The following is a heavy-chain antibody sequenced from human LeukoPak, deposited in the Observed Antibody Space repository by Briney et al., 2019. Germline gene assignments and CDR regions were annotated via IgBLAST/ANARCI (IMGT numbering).Heavy chain of an antibody. CDR3: ARVIYSGYDYYFDY. CDR1: GFTFSSYP. Sequence: GGSLRLSCAASGFTFSSYPMHWVRQAPGKGLEYVSAISGNGGSTYYANSVKGRFTISRDNSKNTLYLQMGSLRAKDMAVYYCARVIYSGYDYYFDYWGQGTLVTVSS. D-gene: IGHD5-12*01. J-gene: IGHJ4*02. CDR2: ISGNGGST. V-gene: IGHV3-64*01.